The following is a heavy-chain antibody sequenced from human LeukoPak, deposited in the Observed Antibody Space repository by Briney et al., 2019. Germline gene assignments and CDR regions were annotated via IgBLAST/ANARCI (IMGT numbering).Heavy chain of an antibody. CDR1: GYTFTSYG. J-gene: IGHJ5*02. V-gene: IGHV1-8*03. CDR3: ARYQLLPLNWFDP. CDR2: MNPNSGNT. D-gene: IGHD2-2*01. Sequence: ASVKVSCKASGYTFTSYGISWVRQAPGQGLEWMGWMNPNSGNTGYAQKFQGRVIITRNTSISTAYMELRSLRSDDTAVYYCARYQLLPLNWFDPWGQGTLVTVSS.